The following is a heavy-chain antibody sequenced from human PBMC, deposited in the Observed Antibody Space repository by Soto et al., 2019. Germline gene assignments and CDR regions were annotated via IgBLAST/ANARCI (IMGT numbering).Heavy chain of an antibody. CDR1: GGSITGYH. D-gene: IGHD1-26*01. Sequence: QVQLQESGPGLVKPSETLSLTCTVSGGSITGYHWSWIRQPPGKGLEWIGYTHGSGITNYNPSLQSRVTISVDTPKNHFSLKLSSVTASDTAVYYCASYIEGGGGRGYWGQGHLLTVSS. CDR2: THGSGIT. J-gene: IGHJ4*02. CDR3: ASYIEGGGGRGY. V-gene: IGHV4-59*01.